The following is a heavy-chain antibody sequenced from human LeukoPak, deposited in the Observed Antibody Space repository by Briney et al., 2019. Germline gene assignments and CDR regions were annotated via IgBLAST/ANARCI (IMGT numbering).Heavy chain of an antibody. V-gene: IGHV3-23*01. D-gene: IGHD5-18*01. CDR1: RFTFSSYA. J-gene: IGHJ4*02. CDR2: ISGSGGRT. Sequence: GGSLRLSCAASRFTFSSYAMSWVRQAPGKGLEWVSGISGSGGRTYYADSVKGRLTISRDNSKNTLYLQMNSLRAEDTAVYYCAKDLYAWTSTYSYTPFDYWGQGTLVTVSS. CDR3: AKDLYAWTSTYSYTPFDY.